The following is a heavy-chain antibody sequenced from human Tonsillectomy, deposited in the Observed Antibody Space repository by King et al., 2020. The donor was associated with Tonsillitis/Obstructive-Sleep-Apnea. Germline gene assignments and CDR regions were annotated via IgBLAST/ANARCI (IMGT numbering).Heavy chain of an antibody. J-gene: IGHJ4*02. CDR1: GYTFTGYY. CDR2: VNPKSGGT. D-gene: IGHD3-22*01. V-gene: IGHV1-2*02. Sequence: PLVQSGAEVKKPGASVKVSCKASGYTFTGYYMHWVRQAPGQGLEWMGWVNPKSGGTNYAKQFQGRVTMTRDPSLSTAYMELSSLRSDDTAVYYCGRVAYYSDSSGPLDYWGQGTLVTVSS. CDR3: GRVAYYSDSSGPLDY.